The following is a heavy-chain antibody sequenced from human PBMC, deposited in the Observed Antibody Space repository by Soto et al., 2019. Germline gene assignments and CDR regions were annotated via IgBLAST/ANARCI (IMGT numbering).Heavy chain of an antibody. V-gene: IGHV3-30-3*02. CDR2: ISYDGSNK. CDR3: AQAVAADY. D-gene: IGHD2-15*01. Sequence: QVQLVESGGGVVQPGRSLRLSCAASGFTFSSYAMRWVRQAPGKGLEWVAVISYDGSNKYYADSVKGRFTISRDNSKNTLYLQMNSLRAEDTAVYYCAQAVAADYWGQGTLVTVSS. CDR1: GFTFSSYA. J-gene: IGHJ4*02.